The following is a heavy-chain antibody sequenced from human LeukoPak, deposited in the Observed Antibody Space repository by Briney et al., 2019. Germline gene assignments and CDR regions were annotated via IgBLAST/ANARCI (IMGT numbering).Heavy chain of an antibody. CDR2: ISSSSSYI. CDR1: GFTFSSYS. V-gene: IGHV3-21*01. J-gene: IGHJ1*01. CDR3: ARGRYSGSYYGEYFQH. D-gene: IGHD1-26*01. Sequence: GGSLRLSCAASGFTFSSYSMNWVRQAPGKGLEWVSSISSSSSYIHYADSVKGRFTISRDNAKNSLYLQMNSLRAEDTAVYYCARGRYSGSYYGEYFQHWGQGTLVTVSS.